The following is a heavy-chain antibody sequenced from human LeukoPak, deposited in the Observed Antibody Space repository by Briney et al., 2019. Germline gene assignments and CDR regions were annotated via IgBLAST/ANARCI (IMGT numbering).Heavy chain of an antibody. Sequence: ASVKVSCKTSGYTFTSYAMHWVRQAPGPRLEWMGWINAGNGNTKYSQKFQGRVAITRDTSASTAYMELSSLTSEDTAVYYCARDRGESGSYDYWGQGTLVTVSS. V-gene: IGHV1-3*01. CDR2: INAGNGNT. J-gene: IGHJ4*02. CDR3: ARDRGESGSYDY. D-gene: IGHD1-26*01. CDR1: GYTFTSYA.